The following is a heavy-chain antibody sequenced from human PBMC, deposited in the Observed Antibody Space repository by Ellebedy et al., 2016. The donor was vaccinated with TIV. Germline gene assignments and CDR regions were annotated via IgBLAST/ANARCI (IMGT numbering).Heavy chain of an antibody. Sequence: MPSETLSPTCRLLGASISSYYWSWIRQLPGKGLDWIGYTYYSGRTNYNPSLKNRVTISVDTSKNQFSLKLNTVTAADTAVYYCARRNCGSDCYGMDVWGQGTTVTVSS. D-gene: IGHD2-21*01. J-gene: IGHJ6*02. CDR3: ARRNCGSDCYGMDV. CDR2: TYYSGRT. CDR1: GASISSYY. V-gene: IGHV4-59*01.